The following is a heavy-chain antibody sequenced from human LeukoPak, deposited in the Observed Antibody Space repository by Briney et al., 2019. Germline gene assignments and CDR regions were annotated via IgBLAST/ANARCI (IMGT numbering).Heavy chain of an antibody. V-gene: IGHV3-21*01. D-gene: IGHD4-17*01. CDR3: ASQRLDYGDYIDY. Sequence: PGGSLRLSCAASAFPFSTYTMHWVRQAPGKGLEWVSSISSSSTFKHYADSLKGRFTISRDNDKNSLYLQTNSLRAEDTAVYYCASQRLDYGDYIDYWGQGTLVTVSS. CDR1: AFPFSTYT. J-gene: IGHJ4*02. CDR2: ISSSSTFK.